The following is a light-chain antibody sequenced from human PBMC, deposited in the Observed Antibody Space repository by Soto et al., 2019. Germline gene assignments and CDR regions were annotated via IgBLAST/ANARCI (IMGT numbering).Light chain of an antibody. Sequence: EIVLTQSPGTLSLSPGERATLSCRASQSVSSYLAWYQQKPGQAPRLLIYGASSRAPGIPDRFSGSGSGTDFTLTISRLEPEDFAVYSHQQYGSSSRTFGQGTKLEIK. CDR2: GAS. V-gene: IGKV3-20*01. J-gene: IGKJ1*01. CDR1: QSVSSY. CDR3: QQYGSSSRT.